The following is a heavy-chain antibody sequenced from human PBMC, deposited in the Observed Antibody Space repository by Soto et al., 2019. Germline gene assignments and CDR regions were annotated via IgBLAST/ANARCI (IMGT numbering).Heavy chain of an antibody. Sequence: SETLSLTCTVSGGSISSSSYYWGWIRQPPGKGLEWIGSIYYSGSTYYNPSLKSRVTISVDTSKNQFSLKLSSVTAADTAVYYCARQRGRLITMIVEGDWFDPWGQGTLVTVSS. D-gene: IGHD3-22*01. J-gene: IGHJ5*02. CDR2: IYYSGST. V-gene: IGHV4-39*01. CDR1: GGSISSSSYY. CDR3: ARQRGRLITMIVEGDWFDP.